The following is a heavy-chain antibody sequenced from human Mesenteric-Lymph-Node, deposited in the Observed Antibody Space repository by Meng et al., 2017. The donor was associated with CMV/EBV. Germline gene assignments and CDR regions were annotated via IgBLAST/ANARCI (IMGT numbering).Heavy chain of an antibody. CDR2: IKSKTDGGTT. V-gene: IGHV3-15*01. CDR3: ARSLTNTIRGVMGF. D-gene: IGHD3-16*01. CDR1: GFTFSNAW. Sequence: GESLKISCAASGFTFSNAWMSWVRQAPGKGLEWVGRIKSKTDGGTTDYAAPVKGRFTISRDDSKNTLYLQMNSLRAEDTAMYYCARSLTNTIRGVMGFWGQGTLVTVSS. J-gene: IGHJ4*02.